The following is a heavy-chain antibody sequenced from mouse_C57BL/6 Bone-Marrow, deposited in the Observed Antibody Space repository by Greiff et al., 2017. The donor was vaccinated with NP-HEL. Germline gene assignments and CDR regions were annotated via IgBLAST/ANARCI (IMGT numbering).Heavy chain of an antibody. D-gene: IGHD2-3*01. CDR2: INPNYGTT. CDR1: GYSFTDYN. CDR3: ARFDDGYFLWFAY. V-gene: IGHV1-39*01. J-gene: IGHJ3*01. Sequence: VQLQQSGPELVKPGASVKISCKASGYSFTDYNMNWVKQSTGQSLEWIGVINPNYGTTSYNQKFKGKATLTVDQSSSTAYMQLISLASEDSAVYYCARFDDGYFLWFAYWGQGTLVTVSA.